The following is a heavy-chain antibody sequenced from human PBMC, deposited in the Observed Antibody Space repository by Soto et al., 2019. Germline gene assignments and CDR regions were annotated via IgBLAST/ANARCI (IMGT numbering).Heavy chain of an antibody. Sequence: SVKVSCKASGFPLSNSAVQWVRQARGQRLEWIGRIVVGTGNTDYAQKFQERVTITRDMSTRTAYMELSSLRSEDTAVYYCAPTTPATGLFKSYHYYGMDLWGQGPPVTVSS. D-gene: IGHD3-9*01. CDR2: IVVGTGNT. CDR3: APTTPATGLFKSYHYYGMDL. J-gene: IGHJ6*02. V-gene: IGHV1-58*01. CDR1: GFPLSNSA.